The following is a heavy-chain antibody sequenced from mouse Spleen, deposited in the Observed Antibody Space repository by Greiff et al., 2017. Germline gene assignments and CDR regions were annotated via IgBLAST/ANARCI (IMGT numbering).Heavy chain of an antibody. D-gene: IGHD2-10*02. CDR2: IDPANGNT. CDR3: ARSRYGKRDAMDY. Sequence: VQLQQSGAELVKPGASVKLSCTASGFNIKDTYMHWVKQRPEQGLEWIGRIDPANGNTKYDPKFQGKATITADTSSNTAYLQLSSLTSEDTAVYYCARSRYGKRDAMDYWGQGTSVTGSS. V-gene: IGHV14-3*02. CDR1: GFNIKDTY. J-gene: IGHJ4*01.